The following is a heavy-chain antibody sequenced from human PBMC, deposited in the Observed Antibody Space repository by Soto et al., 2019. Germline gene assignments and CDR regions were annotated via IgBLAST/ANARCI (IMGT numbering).Heavy chain of an antibody. CDR1: GFTFSSFE. D-gene: IGHD3-16*01. CDR3: VKGGWLDF. V-gene: IGHV3-23*01. J-gene: IGHJ5*01. CDR2: ISDDSSRT. Sequence: GGSLRLSCAASGFTFSSFEMSWVRQAPGRGLEWVSFISDDSSRTYYADTVKGRFTISRDNSKHTLYLQMNSLTAEDTAVYACVKGGWLDFWGQGTLVTVSS.